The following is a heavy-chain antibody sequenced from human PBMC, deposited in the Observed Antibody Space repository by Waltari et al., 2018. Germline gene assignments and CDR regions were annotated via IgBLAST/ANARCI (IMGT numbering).Heavy chain of an antibody. CDR1: GYTFTSYH. D-gene: IGHD6-25*01. J-gene: IGHJ6*02. Sequence: QVQLVPSGAEVTKPGASVKVSCKASGYTFTSYHINWVRQAPGQGLEWMGWMNTHIVNRAFTENVQGRVTMTRDTSINTAYMELSGRRSEDTAGDYCAREFRSAASQLNGMDVGGQGTAVTVSS. CDR2: MNTHIVNR. CDR3: AREFRSAASQLNGMDV. V-gene: IGHV1-8*01.